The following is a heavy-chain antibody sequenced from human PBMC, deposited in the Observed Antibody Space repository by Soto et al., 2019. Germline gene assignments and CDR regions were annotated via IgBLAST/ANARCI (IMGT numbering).Heavy chain of an antibody. CDR1: GGSISSADYY. Sequence: TLSLTCTVSGGSISSADYYWSWIRQPPGKGLEWIGYFHSSGATYKDPSLKSRVTISVDTSKNQISLKLDSVTAADTAVYYCASIWFGDFDYWGQGNLVTVSS. V-gene: IGHV4-30-4*01. CDR2: FHSSGAT. J-gene: IGHJ4*02. D-gene: IGHD3-10*01. CDR3: ASIWFGDFDY.